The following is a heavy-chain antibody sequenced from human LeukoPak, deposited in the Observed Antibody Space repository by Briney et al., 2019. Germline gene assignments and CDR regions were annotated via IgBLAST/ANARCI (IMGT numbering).Heavy chain of an antibody. J-gene: IGHJ4*02. CDR2: IYHSGSA. CDR3: ATMTETVMALSFDY. D-gene: IGHD5-18*01. CDR1: GYSITSGYN. Sequence: RTSETLSLTCTVSGYSITSGYNWAWIRQPPGKVLEWIGSIYHSGSAYYNPSLKGRVTISVDTSKNQFSLNLSSVTAADTAVYYCATMTETVMALSFDYWGQGTLVTVSS. V-gene: IGHV4-38-2*02.